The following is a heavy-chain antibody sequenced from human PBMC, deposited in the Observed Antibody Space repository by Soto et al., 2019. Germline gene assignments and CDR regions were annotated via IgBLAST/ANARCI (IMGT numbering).Heavy chain of an antibody. CDR2: IYSGGST. Sequence: EVQLVESGEGLVEPGGSLRLSRAASGFTVSSNYMSWFRKAPGKGLEGVSVIYSGGSTYYADSVKGRFTISRDNSKNTLYLQMNSLRAEDTAVYYCARDRIAVAGNPAYFQHWGQGTLVTVSS. J-gene: IGHJ1*01. CDR3: ARDRIAVAGNPAYFQH. CDR1: GFTVSSNY. V-gene: IGHV3-66*01. D-gene: IGHD6-19*01.